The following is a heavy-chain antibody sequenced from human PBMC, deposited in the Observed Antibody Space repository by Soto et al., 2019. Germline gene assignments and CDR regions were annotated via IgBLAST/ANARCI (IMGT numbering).Heavy chain of an antibody. CDR1: GYTITSSY. CDR2: INPSGGST. V-gene: IGHV1-46*01. Sequence: ASVKVSCKASGYTITSSYMHWVRQAPGQGLEWMGIINPSGGSTGYAQKFQGRATMSRDTSTSTVYMELSSLRSEDTAVYYCARDRSYDKVWGSYSLGHGAFDIWGQGTMGTVSS. D-gene: IGHD3-16*01. J-gene: IGHJ3*02. CDR3: ARDRSYDKVWGSYSLGHGAFDI.